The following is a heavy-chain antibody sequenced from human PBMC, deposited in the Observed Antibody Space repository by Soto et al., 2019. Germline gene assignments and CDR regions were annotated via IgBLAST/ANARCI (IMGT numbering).Heavy chain of an antibody. CDR1: GFTFSSYA. D-gene: IGHD3-3*01. CDR3: AKDQLRFLEWPRIPLYYYGMDV. J-gene: IGHJ6*02. Sequence: GGSLRLSCAASGFTFSSYAMSWVRQAPGKGLEWVSAISGSGGSTYYADSVKGRFTISRDNSKNTLYLQMNSLRAEDTAVYYCAKDQLRFLEWPRIPLYYYGMDVWGQGTTVTVSS. CDR2: ISGSGGST. V-gene: IGHV3-23*01.